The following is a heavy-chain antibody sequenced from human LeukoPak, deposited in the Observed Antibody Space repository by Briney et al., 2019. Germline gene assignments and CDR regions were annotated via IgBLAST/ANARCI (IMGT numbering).Heavy chain of an antibody. CDR2: ISGSGGST. CDR3: AKVNGLRFLEWSSGP. D-gene: IGHD3-3*01. J-gene: IGHJ5*02. Sequence: QAWGSLRLSCAASGFTFSSYAMSWVRQAPGKGLEWVSAISGSGGSTYYADSVKGRFTISRDNSKNTLYLQMSSLRAEDTAVYYCAKVNGLRFLEWSSGPWGQGTLVTASS. V-gene: IGHV3-23*01. CDR1: GFTFSSYA.